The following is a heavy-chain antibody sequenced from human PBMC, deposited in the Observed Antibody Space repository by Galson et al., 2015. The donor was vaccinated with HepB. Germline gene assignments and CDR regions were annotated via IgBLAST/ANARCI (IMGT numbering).Heavy chain of an antibody. CDR2: ISGSGGST. D-gene: IGHD3-10*01. CDR3: AKDPGLWFGELDWFDP. CDR1: GFTFSSYA. V-gene: IGHV3-23*01. J-gene: IGHJ5*02. Sequence: SLRLSCAASGFTFSSYAMSWVRQAPGKGLEWVSAISGSGGSTYYADSVKGRFTISRDNSKNTLYLQMNSLRAEDTAVYYCAKDPGLWFGELDWFDPWGQGTLVTVSS.